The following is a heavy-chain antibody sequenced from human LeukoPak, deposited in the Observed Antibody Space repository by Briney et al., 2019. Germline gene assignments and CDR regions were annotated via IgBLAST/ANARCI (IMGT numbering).Heavy chain of an antibody. CDR1: GFTFSSYS. CDR3: ARGSEWELPPPLDY. Sequence: GGSLRLSCAASGFTFSSYSMNWVRQAPGKGLEWVSSISSSSSYIYYADSVKGRFTISRDNAKNSLYLQMNSLRAEDTAVYYCARGSEWELPPPLDYWGQGTLVTVSS. V-gene: IGHV3-21*01. CDR2: ISSSSSYI. J-gene: IGHJ4*02. D-gene: IGHD1-26*01.